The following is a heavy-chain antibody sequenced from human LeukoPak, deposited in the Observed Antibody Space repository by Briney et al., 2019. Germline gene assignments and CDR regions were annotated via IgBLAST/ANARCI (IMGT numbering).Heavy chain of an antibody. CDR1: GGTISSYY. D-gene: IGHD6-19*01. Sequence: SETLSLTCNVSGGTISSYYWSWIRQPPGKGLEWIGYIYYSGSTNYNPSLKSRVTISVDTSKNQFSLKLSSVTAADTAVYYCALETSVAGTVYWGQGTLVTVSS. CDR3: ALETSVAGTVY. V-gene: IGHV4-59*01. CDR2: IYYSGST. J-gene: IGHJ4*02.